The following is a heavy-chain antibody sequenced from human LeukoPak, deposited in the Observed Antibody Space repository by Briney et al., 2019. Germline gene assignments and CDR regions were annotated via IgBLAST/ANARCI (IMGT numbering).Heavy chain of an antibody. J-gene: IGHJ6*03. CDR3: AKDSYDILTGYCKGYYYYYMDV. CDR1: GFTFSSYA. V-gene: IGHV3-23*01. Sequence: GGSLRLSCAASGFTFSSYAMSWVRQAPGKGLEWVSAISGSGGSTYYADSVKGRFTISRDNSKNTLYLQMNSLRAEDTAVYYCAKDSYDILTGYCKGYYYYYMDVWGKGTTVTISS. D-gene: IGHD3-9*01. CDR2: ISGSGGST.